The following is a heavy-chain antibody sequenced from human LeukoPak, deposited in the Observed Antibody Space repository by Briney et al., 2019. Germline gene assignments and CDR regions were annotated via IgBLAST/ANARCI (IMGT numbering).Heavy chain of an antibody. CDR2: ISSGGYTI. CDR3: ARVRGYSGYVLGYWLDP. V-gene: IGHV3-48*03. J-gene: IGHJ5*02. D-gene: IGHD5-12*01. Sequence: GGSLRLSCAASGFTFSSYDMNWVRQAPGEGLEWVSSISSGGYTIYYADSVKGRFTISRDNAKNPLFLQMNSLRAEDTAVYYCARVRGYSGYVLGYWLDPWGQGTLVTVSS. CDR1: GFTFSSYD.